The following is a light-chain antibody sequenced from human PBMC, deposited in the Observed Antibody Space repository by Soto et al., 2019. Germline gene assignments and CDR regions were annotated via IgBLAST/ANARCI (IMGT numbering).Light chain of an antibody. CDR3: SSYTTTSPYV. J-gene: IGLJ1*01. V-gene: IGLV2-14*01. CDR2: EVT. Sequence: QSALTQPASVSGSPGQSVSISCTGSTSDVGAYNYVAWYQHKPGKAPRLLIYEVTIRPSGLSNRFSGSKSGNTASLTISGLQAEDEADYYCSSYTTTSPYVFGSGTKLTVL. CDR1: TSDVGAYNY.